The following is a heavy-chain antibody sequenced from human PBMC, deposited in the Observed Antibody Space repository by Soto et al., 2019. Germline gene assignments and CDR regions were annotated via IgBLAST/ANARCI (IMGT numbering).Heavy chain of an antibody. CDR3: ARADIVVAGTVAHYYYHGMGV. D-gene: IGHD2-15*01. CDR2: ISSRSSSI. CDR1: GFTFNTYY. V-gene: IGHV3-21*01. Sequence: PGGSLRLSCAASGFTFNTYYMHWVRQAPGKGLEWVSSISSRSSSINYADSVRGRFTISRDDAKNSLYLQMNSLRAEDTAVYYCARADIVVAGTVAHYYYHGMGVWGQGTTVTVS. J-gene: IGHJ6*02.